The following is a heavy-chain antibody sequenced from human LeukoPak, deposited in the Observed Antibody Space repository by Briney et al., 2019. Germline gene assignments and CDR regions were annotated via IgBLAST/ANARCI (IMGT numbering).Heavy chain of an antibody. V-gene: IGHV1-8*03. CDR2: MNPNSGNT. Sequence: TSVKVSCKASGYTFTSYDINWVRQATGQGLEWMGWMNPNSGNTGYAQKFQGRVTITADESTSTAYMELSSLRSEDTAVYYCARDLGIAAAGTGFDPWGQGTLVTVSS. CDR1: GYTFTSYD. J-gene: IGHJ5*02. CDR3: ARDLGIAAAGTGFDP. D-gene: IGHD6-13*01.